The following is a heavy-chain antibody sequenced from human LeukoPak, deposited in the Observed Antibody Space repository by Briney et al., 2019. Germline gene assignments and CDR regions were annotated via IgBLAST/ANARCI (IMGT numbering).Heavy chain of an antibody. Sequence: PAESLRLTCAASGVTVSSNYRSWVRQPPGKGLEWISVVYSGGSTYYADSLKSRFTISRDNSKNTLYLQMNSLSAQDTAVYYCARESSSTTSRCYYYYGMDVWGQGTTVTVYS. CDR2: VYSGGST. V-gene: IGHV3-53*01. CDR1: GVTVSSNY. D-gene: IGHD2-2*01. J-gene: IGHJ6*02. CDR3: ARESSSTTSRCYYYYGMDV.